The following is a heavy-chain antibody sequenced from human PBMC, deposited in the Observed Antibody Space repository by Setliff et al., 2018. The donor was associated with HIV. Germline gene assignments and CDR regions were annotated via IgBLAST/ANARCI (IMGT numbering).Heavy chain of an antibody. D-gene: IGHD6-6*01. CDR3: ARARRMALHPGPGGYSSSSVGLDY. CDR2: IIPMHGIP. J-gene: IGHJ4*02. CDR1: GGTLSSYA. Sequence: GASVKVSCKASGGTLSSYAISWVRQAPGQGLEWMGVIIPMHGIPNSAQKFQGRVTITTDESTSTAYMELSSLRSEDTAVYYCARARRMALHPGPGGYSSSSVGLDYWGQGTLVTVSS. V-gene: IGHV1-69*10.